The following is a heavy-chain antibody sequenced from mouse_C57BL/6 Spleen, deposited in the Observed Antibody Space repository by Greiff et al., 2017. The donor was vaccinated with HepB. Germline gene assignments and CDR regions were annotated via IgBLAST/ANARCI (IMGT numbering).Heavy chain of an antibody. D-gene: IGHD1-1*02. CDR3: ARYEGGSYDYYAMDY. CDR1: GYTFTSYW. J-gene: IGHJ4*01. Sequence: QVQLQQPGTELVKPGASVKLSCKASGYTFTSYWMHWVKQRPGQGLEWIGNINPSNGGTNYNEKFKSKATLTVDKSYSTAYMQLNSLTSEDSAVYYCARYEGGSYDYYAMDYWGQGTSVTVSS. CDR2: INPSNGGT. V-gene: IGHV1-53*01.